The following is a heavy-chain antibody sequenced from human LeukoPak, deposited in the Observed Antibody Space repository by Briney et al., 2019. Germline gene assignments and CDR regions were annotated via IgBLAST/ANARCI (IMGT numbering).Heavy chain of an antibody. Sequence: GGSLRLSCAASGFTFSSYGMHWVRQAPGKGLEWVAVIWYGGSNKYYADSVKGRFTISRDNSKNTLYLQMNSLRAEDTAVYYCAKGTLEMATIVAFDLWGQGTMVTVSS. V-gene: IGHV3-33*06. CDR1: GFTFSSYG. CDR3: AKGTLEMATIVAFDL. J-gene: IGHJ3*01. CDR2: IWYGGSNK. D-gene: IGHD5-24*01.